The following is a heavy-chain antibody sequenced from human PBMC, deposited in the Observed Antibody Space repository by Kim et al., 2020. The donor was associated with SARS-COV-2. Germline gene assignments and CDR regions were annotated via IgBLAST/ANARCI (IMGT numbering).Heavy chain of an antibody. CDR1: GVSISSGNYY. J-gene: IGHJ4*01. D-gene: IGHD3-16*02. V-gene: IGHV4-31*03. Sequence: SETLSLTSTVSGVSISSGNYYWSWIRQHPGKGLEWIGNIYSSGSAYYNPSLKSRVTLSVDTSKNQFSLRLSSVNAADTAVYYCAGASYMQWELSLYGFD. CDR3: AGASYMQWELSLYGFD. CDR2: IYSSGSA.